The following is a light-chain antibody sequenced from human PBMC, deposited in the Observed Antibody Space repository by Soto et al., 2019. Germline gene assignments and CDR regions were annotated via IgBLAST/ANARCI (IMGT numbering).Light chain of an antibody. CDR2: DVS. CDR1: SSDVGGYEY. Sequence: QSALTQPASVSGSPGQSITISCTGTSSDVGGYEYVSWYQQHPGKAPKRIIYDVSDRPSGVSKRFSGSKSGNTASLAISGLQAEDEADYYCSSYTTASPLGVFGTGTKVTVL. V-gene: IGLV2-14*03. J-gene: IGLJ1*01. CDR3: SSYTTASPLGV.